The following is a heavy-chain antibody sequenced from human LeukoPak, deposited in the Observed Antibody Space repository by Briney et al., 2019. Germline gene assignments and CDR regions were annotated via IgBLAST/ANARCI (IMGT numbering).Heavy chain of an antibody. J-gene: IGHJ5*02. CDR3: ARGPRPYGNWFDP. V-gene: IGHV3-49*04. D-gene: IGHD1-1*01. CDR2: IRREASGGTT. CDR1: GFKFGDYA. Sequence: PGGSLRLSCRGSGFKFGDYAMTWVRQAPGKGLEWVGFIRREASGGTTEFAASVKGRFTISIDESKSIAYLQMNSLKTEDTGVYYCARGPRPYGNWFDPWGQGTLVTVSS.